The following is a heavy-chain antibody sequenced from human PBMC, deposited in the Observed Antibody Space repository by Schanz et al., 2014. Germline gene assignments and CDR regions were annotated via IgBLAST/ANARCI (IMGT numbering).Heavy chain of an antibody. J-gene: IGHJ6*02. CDR3: VKDLQRELLRDDHYYGMDV. Sequence: EARLVESGGGLVEPGGSLRLSCAASGFTFSSYSLAWVRQAPGKGLEWVSFISTGRYLYYADSVKGRFTTSRDNSKNTMYLQMNSLRAEDTAVYYCVKDLQRELLRDDHYYGMDVWGQGTTVTVSS. D-gene: IGHD1-26*01. CDR1: GFTFSSYS. CDR2: ISTGRYL. V-gene: IGHV3-48*01.